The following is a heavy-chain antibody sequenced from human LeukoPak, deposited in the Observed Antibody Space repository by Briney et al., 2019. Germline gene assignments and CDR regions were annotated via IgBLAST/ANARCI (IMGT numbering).Heavy chain of an antibody. CDR1: GYTFTGYY. D-gene: IGHD6-13*01. Sequence: ASVKVSCKASGYTFTGYYMHWVRQAPGQGLEWMGWINPNSGGTNYAQKFQGRVTMTTDTSTSTAYMELRSLRSDDTAMYYCASSKWSAGGDYYHYMDVWGKGTTVTVSS. CDR3: ASSKWSAGGDYYHYMDV. J-gene: IGHJ6*03. V-gene: IGHV1-2*02. CDR2: INPNSGGT.